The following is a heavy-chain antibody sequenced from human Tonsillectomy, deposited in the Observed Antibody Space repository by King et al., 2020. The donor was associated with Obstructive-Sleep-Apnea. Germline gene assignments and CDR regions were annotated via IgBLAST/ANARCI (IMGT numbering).Heavy chain of an antibody. CDR1: GGSISSSGYC. CDR2: SYYCGST. CDR3: ARDVRGVIHWFDP. D-gene: IGHD3-10*02. J-gene: IGHJ5*02. V-gene: IGHV4-39*07. Sequence: QLQESGPGLVRPSATLSLTCTVSGGSISSSGYCWGWIRQPPGKGLEWIGSSYYCGSTYYNPSLKSRVTISLDTSKNQFSLRLSSVTAADTAVYYCARDVRGVIHWFDPWGQGTLVTVSS.